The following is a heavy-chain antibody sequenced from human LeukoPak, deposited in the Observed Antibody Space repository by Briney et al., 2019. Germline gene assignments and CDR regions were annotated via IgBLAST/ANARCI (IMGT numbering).Heavy chain of an antibody. CDR2: IYSGGST. Sequence: VGSPRLSCAASGFTASSNYMSWVRQVPGKGLECVSLIYSGGSTYYADSVKGRFTISRDTSKNTLYLQMTSLRAEDTAVYYCARYDSSGYFRHAFDIWGQGTMVTVSS. CDR3: ARYDSSGYFRHAFDI. CDR1: GFTASSNY. V-gene: IGHV3-66*01. J-gene: IGHJ3*02. D-gene: IGHD3-22*01.